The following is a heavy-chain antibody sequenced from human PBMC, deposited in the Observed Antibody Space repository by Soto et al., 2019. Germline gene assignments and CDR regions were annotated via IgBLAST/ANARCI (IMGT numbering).Heavy chain of an antibody. CDR3: ASGFSGTGGACDI. D-gene: IGHD1-26*01. CDR2: IYHSGST. V-gene: IGHV4-30-2*01. Sequence: QLQLQESGSGLVKPSQTLSLTCAVSGGSISSGGYSWSWIRQPPGKGLESIGCIYHSGSTYYNPSLKSRVPISADRSNNQFSLKLSSVTAADTAVYYCASGFSGTGGACDIWGQGTMVTVSS. J-gene: IGHJ3*02. CDR1: GGSISSGGYS.